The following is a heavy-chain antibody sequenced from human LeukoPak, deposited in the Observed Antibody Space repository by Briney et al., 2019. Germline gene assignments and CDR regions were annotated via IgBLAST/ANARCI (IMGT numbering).Heavy chain of an antibody. CDR2: MYYSGSI. D-gene: IGHD1-26*01. CDR3: ARGEGYSGNWYPYFDY. Sequence: SETLSLTCTVSGGSMSSYYWSWIRQPPGKGLEWIGYMYYSGSINYNPSLKSRVTISVDTSKSQFSLRLSSVTAADTAVYYCARGEGYSGNWYPYFDYWGQGALVTVSS. CDR1: GGSMSSYY. J-gene: IGHJ4*02. V-gene: IGHV4-59*08.